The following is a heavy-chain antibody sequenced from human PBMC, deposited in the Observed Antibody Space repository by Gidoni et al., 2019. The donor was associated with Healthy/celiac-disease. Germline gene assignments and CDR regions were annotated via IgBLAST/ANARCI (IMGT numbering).Heavy chain of an antibody. CDR3: ARWTPNYDILTGYSRGDAFDI. J-gene: IGHJ3*02. CDR2: ISAYNGNT. Sequence: QVQLVQSGAEVKKPGASVKVSCKASGYTLTSYGISWGRQAPGQGLEWMGWISAYNGNTNYAQKLQGRVTMTTDTSTSTAYMELRSLRSDDTAVYYCARWTPNYDILTGYSRGDAFDIWGQGTMVTVSS. CDR1: GYTLTSYG. V-gene: IGHV1-18*04. D-gene: IGHD3-9*01.